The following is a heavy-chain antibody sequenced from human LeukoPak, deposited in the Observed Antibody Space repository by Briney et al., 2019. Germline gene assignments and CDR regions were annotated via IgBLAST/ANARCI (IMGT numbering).Heavy chain of an antibody. J-gene: IGHJ4*02. D-gene: IGHD1-26*01. CDR3: ARGGHGNVGGLDY. V-gene: IGHV4-34*01. CDR1: GLSFRSYS. Sequence: GSLRLSCAASGLSFRSYSMSWVRQAPGKGLEWIGEINHSGSTNYNPSLKSRVTISVDTSKNQFSLKLSSVTAADTAVYYCARGGHGNVGGLDYWGQGTLVTVSS. CDR2: INHSGST.